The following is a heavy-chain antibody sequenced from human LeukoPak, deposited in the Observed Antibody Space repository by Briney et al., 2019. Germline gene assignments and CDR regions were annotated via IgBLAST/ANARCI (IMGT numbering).Heavy chain of an antibody. D-gene: IGHD6-13*01. CDR2: IWYDGSNK. CDR1: GFTFSSYG. Sequence: SGGSLRLSCAASGFTFSSYGMHWVRQAPGKGLEWVAVIWYDGSNKYYADSVKGRFTISRDNSKNTLYLQMNSLRAEDTAVYYCARDRDSSSWYNPPAFDPWGQGTLVTVSS. CDR3: ARDRDSSSWYNPPAFDP. V-gene: IGHV3-33*01. J-gene: IGHJ5*02.